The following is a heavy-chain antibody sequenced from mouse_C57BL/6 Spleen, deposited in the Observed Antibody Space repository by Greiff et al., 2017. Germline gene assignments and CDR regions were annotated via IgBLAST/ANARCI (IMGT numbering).Heavy chain of an antibody. D-gene: IGHD2-3*01. CDR1: GYAFSSSW. CDR2: IYPGDGDT. J-gene: IGHJ3*01. CDR3: ARGNDGYYEGFAY. V-gene: IGHV1-82*01. Sequence: QVQLQQSGPELVKPGASVKISCKASGYAFSSSWMNWVKQRPGKGLEWIGRIYPGDGDTNYNGKFKGKATLTADKSSSTAYMQLSSLTSEDSAVYFCARGNDGYYEGFAYWGQGTLVTVSA.